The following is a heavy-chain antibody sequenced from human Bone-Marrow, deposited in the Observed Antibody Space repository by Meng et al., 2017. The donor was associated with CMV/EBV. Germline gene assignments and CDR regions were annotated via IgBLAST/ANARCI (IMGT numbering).Heavy chain of an antibody. D-gene: IGHD2-2*03. V-gene: IGHV4-59*01. J-gene: IGHJ5*02. Sequence: SETLSLTCTVSGGSISSYYWSWIRQPPGKGLEWIGYIYYSGSTNYNPSLKSRVTISVDTSKNQFSLKLSSVTAEDTAVYYCARGEMDIVVVPAAIWFDPWGQGTLVTVSS. CDR1: GGSISSYY. CDR2: IYYSGST. CDR3: ARGEMDIVVVPAAIWFDP.